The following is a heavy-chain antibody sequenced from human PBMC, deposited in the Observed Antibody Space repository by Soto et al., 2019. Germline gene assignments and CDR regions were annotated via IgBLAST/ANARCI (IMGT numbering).Heavy chain of an antibody. CDR3: ARSYYYDSSGYPYYFDY. D-gene: IGHD3-22*01. Sequence: GGSLRLSCAASGLTFSSYSMNWVRQAPGKGLEWVSSISSSSSYIYYADSVKGRFTISRDNAKNSLYLQMNSLRAEDTAVYYCARSYYYDSSGYPYYFDYWGQGTLVTVSS. V-gene: IGHV3-21*04. CDR2: ISSSSSYI. CDR1: GLTFSSYS. J-gene: IGHJ4*02.